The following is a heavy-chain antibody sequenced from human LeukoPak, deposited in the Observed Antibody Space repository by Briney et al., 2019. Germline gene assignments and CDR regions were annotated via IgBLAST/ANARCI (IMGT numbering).Heavy chain of an antibody. V-gene: IGHV4-34*01. J-gene: IGHJ4*02. CDR1: GGSFSGYY. Sequence: PSETLSLTCTVYGGSFSGYYWSWIRQPPGKGLEWIGEINHSGSTNYNPSLESRVTISVDTSKNQFSLKLSSVTAADTAVYYCASCYYDSSGKTFDYWGQGTLVTVSS. CDR2: INHSGST. CDR3: ASCYYDSSGKTFDY. D-gene: IGHD3-22*01.